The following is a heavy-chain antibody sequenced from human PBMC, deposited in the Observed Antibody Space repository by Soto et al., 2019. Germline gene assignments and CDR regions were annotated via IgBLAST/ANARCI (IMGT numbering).Heavy chain of an antibody. V-gene: IGHV3-33*01. Sequence: SLRLSCAASGFTFSSYGMHWVRQAPGKGLEWVAVIWYDGSNKYYADSVKGRFTISRDNSKNTLYLQMNSLRAEDTAVYYCAREAALYCGGDCPAPKGYFDLWGRGTLVTVSS. CDR2: IWYDGSNK. CDR1: GFTFSSYG. J-gene: IGHJ2*01. CDR3: AREAALYCGGDCPAPKGYFDL. D-gene: IGHD2-21*02.